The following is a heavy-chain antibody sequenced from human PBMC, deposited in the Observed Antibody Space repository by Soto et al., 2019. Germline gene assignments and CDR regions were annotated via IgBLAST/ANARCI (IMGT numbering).Heavy chain of an antibody. V-gene: IGHV1-18*01. J-gene: IGHJ5*02. D-gene: IGHD3-3*01. CDR2: ISAYNGNA. CDR1: GYTFTSYG. Sequence: ASVKVSCKASGYTFTSYGISWVRQAPGQGLEWMGWISAYNGNANYAQKLQGRVTMTTDTSTSTAYMELRSLRSDDTAVYYCGREGDYDFWSGYSYWFDPWGQGTLVTRLL. CDR3: GREGDYDFWSGYSYWFDP.